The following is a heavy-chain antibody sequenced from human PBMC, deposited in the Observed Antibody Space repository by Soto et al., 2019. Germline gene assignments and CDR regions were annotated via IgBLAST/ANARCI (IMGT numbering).Heavy chain of an antibody. V-gene: IGHV4-59*11. CDR3: ARDSNWNYENWFDP. CDR1: GGSISSHY. Sequence: PSETLSLTCTVSGGSISSHYWSWIRQPPGKGLEWIGYIYYSGSTNYNPSLKSRVTISVDTSKNQFSLKLSSVTAADTAVYYCARDSNWNYENWFDPWGQGTLVTVSS. CDR2: IYYSGST. J-gene: IGHJ5*02. D-gene: IGHD1-7*01.